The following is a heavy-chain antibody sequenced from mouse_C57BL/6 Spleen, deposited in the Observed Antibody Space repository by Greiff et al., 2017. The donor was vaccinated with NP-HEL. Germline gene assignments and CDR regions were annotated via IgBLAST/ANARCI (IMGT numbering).Heavy chain of an antibody. CDR3: ARREGYGGAMDY. CDR1: GYTFTDYY. Sequence: QVQLQQSGAELVRPGASVKLSCKASGYTFTDYYINWVKQRPGQGLEWIARIYPGSGNTYYNEKFKGKATLTAEKSSSTAYMQLSSLTSEDSAVYFCARREGYGGAMDYWGQGTSVTVSS. D-gene: IGHD1-1*01. J-gene: IGHJ4*01. CDR2: IYPGSGNT. V-gene: IGHV1-76*01.